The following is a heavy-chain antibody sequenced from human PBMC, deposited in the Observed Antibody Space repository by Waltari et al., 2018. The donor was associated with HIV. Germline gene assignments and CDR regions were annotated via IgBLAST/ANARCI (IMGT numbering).Heavy chain of an antibody. V-gene: IGHV3-53*01. J-gene: IGHJ2*01. CDR2: IYSGGTT. CDR1: GFPVTDNY. CDR3: ARHGGGYHYGWYFDL. Sequence: EVQLVESGGGLIQPGGSLRLSCAASGFPVTDNYMSWVRQAPGEGLEWVSVIYSGGTTYSAASVKGRFTISRDDSKNTVYLQLNSLRAEDTAIYYCARHGGGYHYGWYFDLWGRGTLVTVSS. D-gene: IGHD3-22*01.